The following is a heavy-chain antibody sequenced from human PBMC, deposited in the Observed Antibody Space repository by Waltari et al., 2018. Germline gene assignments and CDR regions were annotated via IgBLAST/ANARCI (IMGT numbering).Heavy chain of an antibody. Sequence: EVQLVESGGGLVQPGGSLRLSCAASGFTFRNHWMSWVRQAPGKGLEWVANIREDGSETFYVGSVKGRFTISRDNAKNSLSLQMNSLRAEDTAVYFCATNSQYRFDTWGQGTLVTVSS. V-gene: IGHV3-7*01. CDR1: GFTFRNHW. J-gene: IGHJ5*02. CDR3: ATNSQYRFDT. D-gene: IGHD5-18*01. CDR2: IREDGSET.